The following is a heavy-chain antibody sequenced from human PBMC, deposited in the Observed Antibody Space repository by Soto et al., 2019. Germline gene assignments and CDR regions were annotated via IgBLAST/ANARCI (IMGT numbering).Heavy chain of an antibody. J-gene: IGHJ5*02. V-gene: IGHV1-18*01. CDR3: ARVDAAAGRDTEPYNWFDP. CDR1: GYTFTSYG. D-gene: IGHD6-13*01. CDR2: ISAYNGNT. Sequence: ASVKVSCKASGYTFTSYGISWVRQAPGQGLEWMGWISAYNGNTNYAQKLQGRVTMTTDTSTSTAYMELRSLRSDDTAVYYCARVDAAAGRDTEPYNWFDPWGQGTLVTVSS.